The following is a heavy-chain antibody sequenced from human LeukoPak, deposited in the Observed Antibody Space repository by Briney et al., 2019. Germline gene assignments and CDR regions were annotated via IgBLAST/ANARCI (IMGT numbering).Heavy chain of an antibody. CDR1: GFTFSSYG. Sequence: GGSLRLSCAASGFTFSSYGMHWVRQAPGKGLEWVAVIWYDGSNKDYADSVKGRFTISRDNSKNTLYLQMNSLRAEDTAVYYCAKDSYYYDSSGSFDYWGQGTLVTVSS. J-gene: IGHJ4*02. D-gene: IGHD3-22*01. CDR3: AKDSYYYDSSGSFDY. CDR2: IWYDGSNK. V-gene: IGHV3-33*06.